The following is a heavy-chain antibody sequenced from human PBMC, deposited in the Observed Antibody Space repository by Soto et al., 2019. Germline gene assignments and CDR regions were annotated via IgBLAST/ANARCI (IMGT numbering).Heavy chain of an antibody. CDR2: IYHSGST. CDR1: GYSISSGYY. V-gene: IGHV4-38-2*01. J-gene: IGHJ3*02. D-gene: IGHD3-22*01. CDR3: ARVDSFDALDI. Sequence: SETLSLTCAVSGYSISSGYYWGWIRQPPGKGLEWIGSIYHSGSTYYNPSLKSRVTKTEVKSKNQFALKLSSVTAAGTAVYYCARVDSFDALDIWGQVTMVTVSS.